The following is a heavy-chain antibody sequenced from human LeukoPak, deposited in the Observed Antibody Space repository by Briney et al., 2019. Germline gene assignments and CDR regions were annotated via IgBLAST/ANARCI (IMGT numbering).Heavy chain of an antibody. J-gene: IGHJ4*02. CDR2: IYYSGST. Sequence: KTSETLSLTCPVSTAPNRPTSYYWVWIRQPPGKGLERIGRIYYSGSTYYNPSLKSRVTISVDTSKSQFSLKLSSVTAADTAVYYCAGRSYALSSAYYYDSDYWGQGTLVTVSS. V-gene: IGHV4-39*01. CDR3: AGRSYALSSAYYYDSDY. D-gene: IGHD3-22*01. CDR1: TAPNRPTSYY.